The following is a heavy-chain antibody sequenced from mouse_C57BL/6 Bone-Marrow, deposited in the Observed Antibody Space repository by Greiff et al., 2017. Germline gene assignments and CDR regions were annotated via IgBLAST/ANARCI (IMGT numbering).Heavy chain of an antibody. CDR1: GYTFTSYW. J-gene: IGHJ2*01. CDR3: ARGGVRRGYYFDY. Sequence: QVQLQQPGAELVKPGASVKMSCKASGYTFTSYWITWVKQRPGPGLEWIGDLYPGSGSTNYNENFKSKATLTVDTSSSTAYMQLSSLTSEDSAVDDGARGGVRRGYYFDYWGQGTTLTVSS. D-gene: IGHD2-14*01. V-gene: IGHV1-55*01. CDR2: LYPGSGST.